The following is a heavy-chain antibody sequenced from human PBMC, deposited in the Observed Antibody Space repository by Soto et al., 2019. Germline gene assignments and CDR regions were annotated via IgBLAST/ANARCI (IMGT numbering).Heavy chain of an antibody. J-gene: IGHJ4*02. Sequence: LRLSCAASGFKFINYAMSWVRQAPGKGLEWVSLISATGGGTYYADSVKGRFTISRDNSHNTLYLQVHSLTAEDTAVYYCAKDRRAGGNSAFYFDFWGQGAQVTVSS. CDR2: ISATGGGT. CDR1: GFKFINYA. V-gene: IGHV3-23*01. D-gene: IGHD3-16*01. CDR3: AKDRRAGGNSAFYFDF.